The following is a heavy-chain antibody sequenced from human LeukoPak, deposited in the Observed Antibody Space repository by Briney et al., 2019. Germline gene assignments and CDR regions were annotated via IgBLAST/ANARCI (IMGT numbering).Heavy chain of an antibody. CDR3: AKNQTPRYDSSGYSYY. CDR2: ISSGSIYI. D-gene: IGHD3-22*01. V-gene: IGHV3-21*06. Sequence: GGSLRLSCAASGVTFSGNSMNWVRHTPSKGRDRVSSISSGSIYILYAESVKGRFTICRDNAKHSLYLQMNSLRLDDTAVYYCAKNQTPRYDSSGYSYYWGQGTMVTVSS. J-gene: IGHJ4*02. CDR1: GVTFSGNS.